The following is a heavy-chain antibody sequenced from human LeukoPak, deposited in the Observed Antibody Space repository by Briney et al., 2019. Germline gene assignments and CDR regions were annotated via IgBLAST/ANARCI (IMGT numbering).Heavy chain of an antibody. J-gene: IGHJ3*02. CDR1: GGSISSYY. CDR3: ARGGELLGRTAHDAFDI. V-gene: IGHV4-59*08. CDR2: MYYGGST. Sequence: SGTLSLTCAVSGGSISSYYWSWVRQPPGKGLEWIAYMYYGGSTNYNPSLKSRVTISVDTSKNQFSLKLISVTAADTAVYFCARGGELLGRTAHDAFDIWGQGTMVTVSS. D-gene: IGHD3-10*01.